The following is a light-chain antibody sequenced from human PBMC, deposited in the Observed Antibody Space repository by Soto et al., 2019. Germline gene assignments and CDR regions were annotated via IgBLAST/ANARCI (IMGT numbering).Light chain of an antibody. Sequence: DIQMTQSPSSLSASVGDRVTITCRASQGISKWLAWYQQKPEKAPKSLIYDVSNLQSGVPSRFTGNGSVTEFTLTIGSLQPEDFATYYCQQYSTYPLTFGGGTKVEI. J-gene: IGKJ4*01. CDR3: QQYSTYPLT. CDR1: QGISKW. V-gene: IGKV1D-16*01. CDR2: DVS.